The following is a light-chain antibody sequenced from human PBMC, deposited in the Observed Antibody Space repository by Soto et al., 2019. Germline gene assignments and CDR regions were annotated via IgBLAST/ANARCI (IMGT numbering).Light chain of an antibody. CDR2: WAS. J-gene: IGKJ2*01. Sequence: DIVMTQSPDSLAVPLGERATINCKSSQSVFYSSNNKNYLAWYQQKPGQPPNLLIYWASTRESGVPDRFSGSGSGTDFTLTISSLQAEDVAVYYCQQYYGIPYTFGQGTKLEIK. V-gene: IGKV4-1*01. CDR1: QSVFYSSNNKNY. CDR3: QQYYGIPYT.